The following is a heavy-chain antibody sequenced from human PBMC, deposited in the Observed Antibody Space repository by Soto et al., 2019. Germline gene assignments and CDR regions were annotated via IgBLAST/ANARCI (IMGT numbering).Heavy chain of an antibody. CDR2: IIPVFGTT. Sequence: QMQLVQSGPEVKKPGSSVKVSCKASGDSIGSYAVSWVRQAPGQGLEWMGAIIPVFGTTNYTQKFQGRVTITADDSTTTAYMELSSLRSDDTAVYYCAREPFGRFDPWGQGTLVTVSS. J-gene: IGHJ5*02. CDR3: AREPFGRFDP. V-gene: IGHV1-69*01. D-gene: IGHD3-10*01. CDR1: GDSIGSYA.